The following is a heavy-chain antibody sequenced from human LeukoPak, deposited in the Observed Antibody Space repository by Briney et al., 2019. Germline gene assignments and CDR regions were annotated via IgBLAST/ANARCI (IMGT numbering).Heavy chain of an antibody. CDR1: GFTFSNYD. J-gene: IGHJ4*02. V-gene: IGHV3-30*18. CDR2: ISYDGSNK. CDR3: AKDREGTTFDN. Sequence: PGRSLRLSCAASGFTFSNYDMHWVRQAPGKGLEWVAVISYDGSNKYYADSVKGRFTISRDNSKNTVYLQMNNLRAEDTAVYYCAKDREGTTFDNWGQGTLVTVSS. D-gene: IGHD1-7*01.